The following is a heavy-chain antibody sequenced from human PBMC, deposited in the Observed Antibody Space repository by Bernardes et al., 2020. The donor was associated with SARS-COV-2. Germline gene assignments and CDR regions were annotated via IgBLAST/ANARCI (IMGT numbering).Heavy chain of an antibody. CDR2: ISSSSSYI. Sequence: GGSLRLSCAASGFTFSSYSMNWVRQAPGKGLEWVSSISSSSSYIYYADSVKGRFTISRDNAKNSLYLQMNSLRAEDTAVYYCAREGTAAWYMAAAGDYYYYGMDVWGQGTTVTVSS. V-gene: IGHV3-21*01. J-gene: IGHJ6*02. D-gene: IGHD6-13*01. CDR3: AREGTAAWYMAAAGDYYYYGMDV. CDR1: GFTFSSYS.